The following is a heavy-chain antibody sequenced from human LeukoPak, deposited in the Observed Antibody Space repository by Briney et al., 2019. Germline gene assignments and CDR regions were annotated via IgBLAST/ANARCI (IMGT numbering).Heavy chain of an antibody. V-gene: IGHV3-30*02. D-gene: IGHD3-22*01. CDR3: AKDVRDSSGLGPDN. CDR2: IEDDGSNK. CDR1: GFTFSTYG. Sequence: PGGSLRLSCAASGFTFSTYGIHWVRQAPGKGLEWVAFIEDDGSNKYYEDSVKGRFTISRDNSKKTLYLEMNTLRAEDTAVYYCAKDVRDSSGLGPDNWGQGTLVTVSS. J-gene: IGHJ4*02.